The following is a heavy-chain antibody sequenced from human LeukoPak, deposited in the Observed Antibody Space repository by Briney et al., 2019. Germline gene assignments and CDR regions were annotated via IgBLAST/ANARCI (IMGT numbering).Heavy chain of an antibody. D-gene: IGHD6-13*01. CDR1: GGSISSGDFY. J-gene: IGHJ4*02. CDR2: IYSSGTT. CDR3: ARGSWSPSIDY. Sequence: PSQSLSLTCTVSGGSISSGDFYWSWIRQPPGKGLEWIGYIYSSGTTYYNPSLKSRVTVSIDTSKNQFSLKVSSVSAADTAVYYCARGSWSPSIDYWGQGTLVTVSS. V-gene: IGHV4-30-4*01.